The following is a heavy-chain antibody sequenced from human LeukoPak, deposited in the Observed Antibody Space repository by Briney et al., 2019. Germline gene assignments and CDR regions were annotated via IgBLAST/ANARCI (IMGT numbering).Heavy chain of an antibody. CDR2: ISSSSSTI. CDR1: GSTFSSYS. V-gene: IGHV3-48*01. D-gene: IGHD5-18*01. CDR3: ARPVLYSYGSMNI. J-gene: IGHJ3*02. Sequence: GGSLRLSCAASGSTFSSYSMNWVRQAPGKGLEWVSYISSSSSTIYYADSVKGRFTISRDNAKNSLYLQMNSLRAEDTAVYYCARPVLYSYGSMNIWGQGTMVTVSS.